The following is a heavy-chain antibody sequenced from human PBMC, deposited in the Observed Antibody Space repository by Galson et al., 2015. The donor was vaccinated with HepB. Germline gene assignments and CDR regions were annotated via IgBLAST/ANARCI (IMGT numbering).Heavy chain of an antibody. CDR3: AKGLGSGKLQDYYYGMDV. CDR2: IRYDGSNK. CDR1: GFTFSSYG. J-gene: IGHJ6*02. Sequence: SLRLSCAASGFTFSSYGMHWVRQAPGKGLELVAFIRYDGSNKYYADSVKGRFTISRDNSKNTLYLQMNSLRAEDTAVYYCAKGLGSGKLQDYYYGMDVWGQGTTVTVSS. D-gene: IGHD3-10*01. V-gene: IGHV3-30*02.